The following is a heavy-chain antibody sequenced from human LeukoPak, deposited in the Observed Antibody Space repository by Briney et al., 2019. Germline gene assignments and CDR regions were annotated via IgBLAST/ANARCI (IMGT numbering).Heavy chain of an antibody. Sequence: GGSLRLSCADSGFIACGNYMSGVRPALGKGLERVSVIFSGGTTNYADFVRGRFTISRDSSKNTLYLQMDILRVEDTALYYCARESWTEDSGDYGGLDHWGQGILVTVSS. V-gene: IGHV3-53*01. D-gene: IGHD4-17*01. CDR1: GFIACGNY. CDR2: IFSGGTT. J-gene: IGHJ4*02. CDR3: ARESWTEDSGDYGGLDH.